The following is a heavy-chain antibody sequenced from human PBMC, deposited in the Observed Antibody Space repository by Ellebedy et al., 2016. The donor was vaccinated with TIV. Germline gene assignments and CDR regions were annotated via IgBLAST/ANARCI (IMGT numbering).Heavy chain of an antibody. D-gene: IGHD1-26*01. Sequence: GESLKISCTASGFTFSSYAMSWVRQAPGKGLEWVSGITGSGDTTYYADSVKGRFTISRDNSKNTLHLQMSGLTAGDTAVYYCAKDMVFGDGKWEIDVWGQGTTVTVSS. CDR2: ITGSGDTT. J-gene: IGHJ6*02. CDR1: GFTFSSYA. V-gene: IGHV3-23*01. CDR3: AKDMVFGDGKWEIDV.